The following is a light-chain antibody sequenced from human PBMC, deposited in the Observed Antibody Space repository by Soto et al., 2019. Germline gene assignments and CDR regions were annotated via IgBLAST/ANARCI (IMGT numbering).Light chain of an antibody. Sequence: QSVLTQPPSASGTPGQRVTISCSGSSSNIGSEAVNWYQQLPGTAPKLLIYGNNKRPSGAPDRFSGSKSGTSASLAISGLQSEDEADYYCAAWDDSLNGPVFGGGTKLTVL. CDR1: SSNIGSEA. CDR3: AAWDDSLNGPV. CDR2: GNN. V-gene: IGLV1-44*01. J-gene: IGLJ3*02.